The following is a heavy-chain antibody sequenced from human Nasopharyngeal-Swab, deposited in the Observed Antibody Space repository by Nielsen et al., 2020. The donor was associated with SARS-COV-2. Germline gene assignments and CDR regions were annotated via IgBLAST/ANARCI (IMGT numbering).Heavy chain of an antibody. CDR3: ARVHCSGGSCYFGDWYFDL. Sequence: SETLSLTCTVSGGSISSGGYYWSWIRQHPGKGLEWIGYIYYSGSTYYNPSLKSRVTISVDTSKNQFSLKLSSVTAADTAVYYCARVHCSGGSCYFGDWYFDLWGRGTLVTVSS. CDR2: IYYSGST. J-gene: IGHJ2*01. CDR1: GGSISSGGYY. V-gene: IGHV4-31*03. D-gene: IGHD2-15*01.